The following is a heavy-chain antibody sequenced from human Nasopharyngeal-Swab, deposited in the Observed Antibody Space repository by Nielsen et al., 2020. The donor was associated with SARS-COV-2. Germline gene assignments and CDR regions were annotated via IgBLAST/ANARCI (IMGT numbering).Heavy chain of an antibody. V-gene: IGHV3-9*01. CDR2: ISWNSGSI. CDR1: GFTFDDYA. Sequence: GGSLRLSCAASGFTFDDYAMHWVRQAPGKGREGVSGISWNSGSIGYADSVKGRFTTARDNAKNSLYLQMNSLRAEDTALYYCAKDIGDTEYYFDYWGQGTLVTVSS. CDR3: AKDIGDTEYYFDY. J-gene: IGHJ4*02. D-gene: IGHD3-10*01.